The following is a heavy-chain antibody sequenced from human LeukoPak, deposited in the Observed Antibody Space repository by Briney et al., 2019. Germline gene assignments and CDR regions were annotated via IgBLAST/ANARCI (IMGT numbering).Heavy chain of an antibody. Sequence: PGGSLRLSCAASGFTFSSYAMSWVRQLPRKGLEWVANIKQGGGEMYYVDSVKGRFTISRDNAKNSLYLQMNSLRAEDTAVYYCARDKGDYDTSGSLFVFGGQGTLVTVSS. CDR2: IKQGGGEM. CDR1: GFTFSSYA. J-gene: IGHJ4*02. CDR3: ARDKGDYDTSGSLFVF. V-gene: IGHV3-7*03. D-gene: IGHD3-22*01.